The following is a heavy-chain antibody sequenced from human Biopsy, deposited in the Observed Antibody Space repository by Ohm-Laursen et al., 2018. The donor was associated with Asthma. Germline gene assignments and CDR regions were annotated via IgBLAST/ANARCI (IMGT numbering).Heavy chain of an antibody. V-gene: IGHV3-33*01. CDR2: IWYDGGYK. CDR1: GFSFSKYG. CDR3: ARDLGTTRMDV. Sequence: SLRLSCAASGFSFSKYGIHWVRQAPGKGLVWVAVIWYDGGYKDNVDSVKGRFTISRDNSKNMLYLQMNSLRAEDTAVYYCARDLGTTRMDVWGQGTTVTVSS. J-gene: IGHJ6*02. D-gene: IGHD1-1*01.